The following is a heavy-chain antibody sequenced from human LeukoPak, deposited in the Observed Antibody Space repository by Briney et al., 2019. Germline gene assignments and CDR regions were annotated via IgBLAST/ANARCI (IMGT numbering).Heavy chain of an antibody. Sequence: SETLSLTCTVSGGSISSYYWSWIRQPPGKGLEWIGYIYYSGSTNYNPSLKSRVTISVDTSKNQFSLKLSSVTAADTAVYYCARDGVAYGASWWFDPWGQGTLVTASS. CDR1: GGSISSYY. V-gene: IGHV4-59*01. CDR3: ARDGVAYGASWWFDP. D-gene: IGHD4/OR15-4a*01. CDR2: IYYSGST. J-gene: IGHJ5*02.